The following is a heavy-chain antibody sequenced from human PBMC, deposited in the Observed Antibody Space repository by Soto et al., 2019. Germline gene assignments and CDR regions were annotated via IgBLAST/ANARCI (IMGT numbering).Heavy chain of an antibody. Sequence: GGSLRLSCAASRFTFSSYEMNWVRQAPGKGLEWISYISSSGSTIYYADSVKGRFTISRDNAKNSLYLQMNSLRAEDTAVYYWARVCGGDCYAAAPWGQGTLVTVSS. J-gene: IGHJ5*02. CDR2: ISSSGSTI. D-gene: IGHD2-21*02. V-gene: IGHV3-48*03. CDR3: ARVCGGDCYAAAP. CDR1: RFTFSSYE.